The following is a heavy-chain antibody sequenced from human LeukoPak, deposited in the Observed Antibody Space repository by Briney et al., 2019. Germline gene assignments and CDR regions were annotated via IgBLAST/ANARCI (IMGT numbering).Heavy chain of an antibody. CDR3: AREGTAGTNLNWFDP. D-gene: IGHD1-1*01. CDR2: IDYSGRT. CDR1: GGSFSGYY. J-gene: IGHJ5*02. Sequence: SETLSLTCAVYGGSFSGYYWSWIRQPPGKGLEWFGSIDYSGRTYYNPSLKSRVTISVDTSKNQLSLRLTSVTAADTAVYYCAREGTAGTNLNWFDPWGQGTLVTVSS. V-gene: IGHV4-34*01.